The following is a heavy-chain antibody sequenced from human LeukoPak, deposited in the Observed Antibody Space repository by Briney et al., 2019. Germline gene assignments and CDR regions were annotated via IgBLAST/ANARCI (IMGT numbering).Heavy chain of an antibody. CDR1: GFTFSSYG. Sequence: PGGSLRLSCAASGFTFSSYGMHWVRQAPGKVLEWVAFIRYDGSNKYYADSVKGRFTISRDNSKNTLYLQMNSLRAEDTAVYYCARDWNYGGGFDYWGQGTLVTVSS. CDR3: ARDWNYGGGFDY. J-gene: IGHJ4*02. D-gene: IGHD3-16*01. V-gene: IGHV3-30*02. CDR2: IRYDGSNK.